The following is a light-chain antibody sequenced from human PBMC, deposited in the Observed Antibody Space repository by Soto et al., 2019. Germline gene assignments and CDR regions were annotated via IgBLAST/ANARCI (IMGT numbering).Light chain of an antibody. CDR2: EVT. V-gene: IGLV2-14*01. CDR3: TSYTNSKAYIL. J-gene: IGLJ2*01. CDR1: RTDIGGYNY. Sequence: QSALTQPASVSGSLGQSITISCTGTRTDIGGYNYVSWYQQYPGKAPKLVICEVTSRPSGISDRFSGSKSGNTASLTISGLQAEDEADYFCTSYTNSKAYILFGGGNKLTVL.